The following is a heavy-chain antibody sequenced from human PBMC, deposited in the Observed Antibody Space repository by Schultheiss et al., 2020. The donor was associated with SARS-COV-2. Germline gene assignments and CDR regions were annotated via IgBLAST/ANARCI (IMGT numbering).Heavy chain of an antibody. CDR1: GFTFRNYW. Sequence: GGSLRLSCAASGFTFRNYWMHWVRQIPGKGLVWVSRINSDGSASTYADSVKGRFTVSRDNAGNTLYLQMNNLRVEDTAMYYCARARAEQHLPFSWGPIPHPTTWFDPWGQGTLVTVSS. CDR3: ARARAEQHLPFSWGPIPHPTTWFDP. D-gene: IGHD6-13*01. CDR2: INSDGSAS. V-gene: IGHV3-74*01. J-gene: IGHJ5*02.